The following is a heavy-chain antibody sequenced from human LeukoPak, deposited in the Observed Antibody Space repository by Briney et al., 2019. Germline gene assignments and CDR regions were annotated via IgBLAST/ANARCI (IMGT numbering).Heavy chain of an antibody. D-gene: IGHD5-18*01. CDR2: INPNSGGT. J-gene: IGHJ4*02. CDR3: ARVLRRVLQPPPDY. CDR1: GYTFTGYY. V-gene: IGHV1-2*06. Sequence: ASVKVSCKASGYTFTGYYMHWVRQAPGQGLEWMGRINPNSGGTNYAQKFQGRVTMTRDTSISTAYMELSRLRSDDTAVYYCARVLRRVLQPPPDYWGQGTLVTVSS.